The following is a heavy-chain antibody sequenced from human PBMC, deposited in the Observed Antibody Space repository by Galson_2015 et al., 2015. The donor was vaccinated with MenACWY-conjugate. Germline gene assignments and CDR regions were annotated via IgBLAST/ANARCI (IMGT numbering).Heavy chain of an antibody. V-gene: IGHV4-39*07. CDR2: IYYSGST. CDR3: ARDWYSSSIFYYYYGMDV. CDR1: VGSISSSSYY. J-gene: IGHJ6*02. Sequence: SETLSLTCTVSVGSISSSSYYWGWIRQPPGKGLEWIGSIYYSGSTYYNPSLKSRVTISVDTSKNQLSLKLSSVTAADTDVYYCARDWYSSSIFYYYYGMDVWGQGTTVTVSS. D-gene: IGHD6-13*01.